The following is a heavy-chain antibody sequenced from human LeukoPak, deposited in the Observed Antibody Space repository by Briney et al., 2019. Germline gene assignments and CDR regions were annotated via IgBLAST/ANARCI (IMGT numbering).Heavy chain of an antibody. CDR1: GGSVSTSDYY. J-gene: IGHJ4*02. V-gene: IGHV4-39*07. Sequence: SETLSLTCTVSGGSVSTSDYYWGWIRQTPGEGLEWIGDIFHNGKTNYNPSLKGRVTISIDTSNNQFSLRLPSVTAADTAVYYCARIDSWGQGTLVTVSS. CDR3: ARIDS. CDR2: IFHNGKT.